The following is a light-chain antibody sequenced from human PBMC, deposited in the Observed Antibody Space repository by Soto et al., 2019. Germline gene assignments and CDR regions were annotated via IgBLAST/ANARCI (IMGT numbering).Light chain of an antibody. CDR2: DVT. Sequence: QSVLTQPASVSGSPGQSITISCTGTSSDVGGYNYVSWYQQHPGKAPKLMIYDVTDRPSGISNRFSGSKSGYTASLTISGLQAEDEADYYCSSPTTSSTLVFGGGTKLTVL. CDR1: SSDVGGYNY. CDR3: SSPTTSSTLV. V-gene: IGLV2-14*01. J-gene: IGLJ2*01.